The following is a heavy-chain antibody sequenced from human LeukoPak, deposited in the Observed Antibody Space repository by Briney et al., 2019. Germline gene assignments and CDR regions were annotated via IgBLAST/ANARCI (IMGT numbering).Heavy chain of an antibody. CDR3: ARLSSGYYDGMSASLDY. CDR2: IYHSGST. Sequence: PSETLSLTCTVSGGSISSYYWSWIRQPPGKGLEWIGYIYHSGSTYYNPSLKSRVTISVDTSKNQFSLKLSSVTAADTAVYYCARLSSGYYDGMSASLDYWGQGTLVTVSS. V-gene: IGHV4-59*08. J-gene: IGHJ4*02. CDR1: GGSISSYY. D-gene: IGHD3-22*01.